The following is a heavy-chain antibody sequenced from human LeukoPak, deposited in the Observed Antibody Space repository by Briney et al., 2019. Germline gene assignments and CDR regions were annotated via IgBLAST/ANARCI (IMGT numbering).Heavy chain of an antibody. J-gene: IGHJ4*02. CDR3: ARADVDTAMVLDY. Sequence: KPGGSLRLSCAASGFTFSSYSMNWVRQAPGKGLEWVSSISSSSSYIYYADSVKGRFTISRDNSENTLYLQMNSLRAEDTAVYYCARADVDTAMVLDYWGQGTLVTVSS. CDR1: GFTFSSYS. CDR2: ISSSSSYI. V-gene: IGHV3-21*01. D-gene: IGHD5-18*01.